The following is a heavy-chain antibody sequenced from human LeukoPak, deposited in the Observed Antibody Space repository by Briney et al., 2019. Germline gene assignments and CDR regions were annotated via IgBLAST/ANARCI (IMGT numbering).Heavy chain of an antibody. CDR3: ARDGRGKYYYDSSGSGIDY. CDR2: INPNNGGT. CDR1: GYTFTGYY. V-gene: IGHV1-2*02. J-gene: IGHJ4*02. Sequence: ASVKVSCKASGYTFTGYYMHWVRQAPGQGLEWMGWINPNNGGTKYAQKFQGRVTMTRDTSISTAYMELSRLRSDDTAVYYCARDGRGKYYYDSSGSGIDYWGQGTLVTVSS. D-gene: IGHD3-22*01.